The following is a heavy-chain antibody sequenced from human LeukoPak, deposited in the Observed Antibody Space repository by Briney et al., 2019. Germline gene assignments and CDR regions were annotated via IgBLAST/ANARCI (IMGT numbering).Heavy chain of an antibody. D-gene: IGHD7-27*01. CDR2: INPNSGGT. J-gene: IGHJ4*02. V-gene: IGHV1-2*02. CDR1: GYTFTAHY. CDR3: ARRLTGVDY. Sequence: GASVKVSCKASGYTFTAHYMNWVRQAPGQGLEWMGWINPNSGGTNYAQNFQGRVTMTRDTSISTVYMELNSLRSDDTAVYYCARRLTGVDYWGQGTQVTVSS.